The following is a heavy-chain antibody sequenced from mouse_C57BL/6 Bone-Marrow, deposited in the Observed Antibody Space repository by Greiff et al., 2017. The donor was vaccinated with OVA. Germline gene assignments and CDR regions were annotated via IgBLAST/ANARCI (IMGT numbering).Heavy chain of an antibody. CDR1: GYTFTSYW. V-gene: IGHV1-72*01. CDR3: ARCYYYGSSYSRYFDY. D-gene: IGHD1-1*01. J-gene: IGHJ2*01. Sequence: QVQLQQSGAELVKPGASVKLSCKASGYTFTSYWMHWVKQRPGRGLEWIGKIDPNSGGTKYNEKFKSKATLTVDKPSSTAYMQLSSLTSEDSAVYYCARCYYYGSSYSRYFDYWGQGTTLTVSS. CDR2: IDPNSGGT.